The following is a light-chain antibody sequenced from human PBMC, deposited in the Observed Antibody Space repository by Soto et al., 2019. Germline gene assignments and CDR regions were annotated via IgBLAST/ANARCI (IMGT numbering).Light chain of an antibody. CDR3: QKYNSAPWG. J-gene: IGKJ1*01. Sequence: DIQMTQSPSSLSASVGDRVTITCRASQSINNYLSWYQQKPGKAPNLLIFGASTLQSGVPSRFSGSGSGTEFTLTISSLQSEDVATYYCQKYNSAPWGFGQGTKVDIK. CDR1: QSINNY. CDR2: GAS. V-gene: IGKV1-39*01.